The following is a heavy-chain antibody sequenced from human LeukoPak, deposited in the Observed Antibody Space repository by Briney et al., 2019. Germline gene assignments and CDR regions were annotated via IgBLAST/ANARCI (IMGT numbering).Heavy chain of an antibody. CDR2: ISSSSSTI. Sequence: GGSLRLSCAAPGFTFSSYSMNWVRQAPGKGLEWVSYISSSSSTIYYADSVKGRFTISRDNAKNSLYLQMNSLKAEDTAVYYCAREGYNWNDRNYYYGMDVWGQGTTVIVSS. V-gene: IGHV3-48*04. CDR3: AREGYNWNDRNYYYGMDV. J-gene: IGHJ6*02. D-gene: IGHD1-1*01. CDR1: GFTFSSYS.